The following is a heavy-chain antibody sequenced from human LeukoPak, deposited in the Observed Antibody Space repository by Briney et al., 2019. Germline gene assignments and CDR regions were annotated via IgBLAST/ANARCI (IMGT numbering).Heavy chain of an antibody. J-gene: IGHJ4*02. CDR2: IYPGDSDT. CDR3: ARLRNGGYVSGALDY. D-gene: IGHD5-12*01. Sequence: GESLKISCQASGYTFTNYWIGWVRQMPGKGLEWIGTIYPGDSDTRYSPSFQGQVTISADKSISTAYLQWSSLKASDTAMYYCARLRNGGYVSGALDYWGQGTLVTVSS. CDR1: GYTFTNYW. V-gene: IGHV5-51*01.